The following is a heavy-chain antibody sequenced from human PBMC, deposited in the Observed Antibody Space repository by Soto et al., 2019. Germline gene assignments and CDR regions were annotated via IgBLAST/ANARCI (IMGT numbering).Heavy chain of an antibody. Sequence: EVQLVESGGGLVQPGGSLRLSCAASGLIFSDYHMDWVRKAPGKGLEWVGRIRRKANSYTTEYAASVKGRFTMSRDDSKNSLYLQMNSLKSEDTAVYYCAMLGGWSGGSSGMDVWGQGTTVTVSS. J-gene: IGHJ6*02. CDR1: GLIFSDYH. D-gene: IGHD6-19*01. CDR3: AMLGGWSGGSSGMDV. V-gene: IGHV3-72*01. CDR2: IRRKANSYTT.